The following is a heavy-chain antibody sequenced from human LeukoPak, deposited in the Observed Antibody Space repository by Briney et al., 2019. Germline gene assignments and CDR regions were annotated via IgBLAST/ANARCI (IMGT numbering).Heavy chain of an antibody. J-gene: IGHJ4*02. CDR3: AKGPKVTTLYFDY. CDR2: ISGSGGST. CDR1: GFTFSSYA. V-gene: IGHV3-23*01. Sequence: GGSLRPSCAASGFTFSSYAMSWVRQAPGKGLEWVSAISGSGGSTYYADSVKGRFTISRDNSKNTLYLQMNSLRAEDTAVYYCAKGPKVTTLYFDYWGQGTLVTVSS. D-gene: IGHD4-17*01.